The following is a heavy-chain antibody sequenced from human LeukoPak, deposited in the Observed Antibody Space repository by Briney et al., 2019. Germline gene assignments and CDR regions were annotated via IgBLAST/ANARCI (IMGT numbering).Heavy chain of an antibody. CDR2: TYYTGNT. J-gene: IGHJ4*02. CDR3: ARQTGSGLFTLP. V-gene: IGHV4-39*01. CDR1: GVSISSSNSY. D-gene: IGHD3/OR15-3a*01. Sequence: SETLSLTCTVSGVSISSSNSYWGWIRQPPGKGLEWIGSTYYTGNTYYNASLKGRVTISIDTSKNQISLRLTSVTATDTAMYYCARQTGSGLFTLPGGQGTLVTVSS.